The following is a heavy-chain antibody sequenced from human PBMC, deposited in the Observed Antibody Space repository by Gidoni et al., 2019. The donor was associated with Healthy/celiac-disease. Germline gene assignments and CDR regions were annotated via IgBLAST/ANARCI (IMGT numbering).Heavy chain of an antibody. CDR3: ARDSSGWYKNYYYGMDV. D-gene: IGHD6-19*01. CDR2: INSDGSST. CDR1: GFTFSSYW. J-gene: IGHJ6*02. V-gene: IGHV3-74*01. Sequence: EVQLVESGGGLVQPGGSLRLSCAASGFTFSSYWMHWVRQAPGKGLVWVSRINSDGSSTSYADSVKGRFTISRDNAKNTLYLQMNSLRAEDTAVYYCARDSSGWYKNYYYGMDVWGQGTTVTVSS.